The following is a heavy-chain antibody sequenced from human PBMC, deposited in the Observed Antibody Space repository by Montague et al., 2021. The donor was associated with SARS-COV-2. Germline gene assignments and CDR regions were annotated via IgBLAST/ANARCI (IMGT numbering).Heavy chain of an antibody. D-gene: IGHD4-11*01. CDR2: IYYSGDT. CDR3: VRGGDYTDYGRVDY. CDR1: GGSISTGSYY. V-gene: IGHV4-39*01. Sequence: SETLSLTCSFSGGSISTGSYYWGWIRQPPRKGLEWIGSIYYSGDTYYNPSLKSRVTISVDTSKNLFSLRLSSVTAADTAVYYCVRGGDYTDYGRVDYWGQGTLVIVSS. J-gene: IGHJ4*02.